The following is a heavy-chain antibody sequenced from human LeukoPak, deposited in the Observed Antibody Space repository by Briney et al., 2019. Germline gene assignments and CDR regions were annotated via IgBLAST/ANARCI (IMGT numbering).Heavy chain of an antibody. CDR1: GFTFSSYA. D-gene: IGHD2-2*02. CDR2: ISYDGSNK. Sequence: ETGGSLRLSCAASGFTFSSYAMHWVRQAPGKGLEWVAVISYDGSNKYYADSVKGRFTISRDNSKNTLYLQMNSLRAEDTAVYYCAGRYCSSTSCYIYFQHWGQGTLVTVSS. J-gene: IGHJ1*01. V-gene: IGHV3-30-3*01. CDR3: AGRYCSSTSCYIYFQH.